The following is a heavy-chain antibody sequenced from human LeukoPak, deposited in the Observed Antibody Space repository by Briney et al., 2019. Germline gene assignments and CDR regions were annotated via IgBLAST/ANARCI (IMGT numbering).Heavy chain of an antibody. CDR2: ISFDVRGE. Sequence: GGSLRLSCAASGFTFSNYSMHWVRQAPGKGLEWVAIISFDVRGEYYGDSVRGRFTISRDNSKNTLYLQMNSLGLEDTALYYCARAGYSSSIDNWGQGTLVTVSS. CDR1: GFTFSNYS. J-gene: IGHJ4*02. D-gene: IGHD6-6*01. V-gene: IGHV3-30*04. CDR3: ARAGYSSSIDN.